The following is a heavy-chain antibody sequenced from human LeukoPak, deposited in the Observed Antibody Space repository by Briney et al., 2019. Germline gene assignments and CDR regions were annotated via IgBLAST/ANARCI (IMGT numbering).Heavy chain of an antibody. V-gene: IGHV1-69*01. CDR1: GGTFSSYA. CDR2: IIPIFGTA. J-gene: IGHJ6*02. D-gene: IGHD2-15*01. Sequence: VASVKDSCKASGGTFSSYAISWVRQAPGQGLEWMGGIIPIFGTANYAQKFQGRVTITADESTSTAYMELSSLRSEDTAVYYCANLRRVVANDDYYCGMDVWGQGTTDTVSS. CDR3: ANLRRVVANDDYYCGMDV.